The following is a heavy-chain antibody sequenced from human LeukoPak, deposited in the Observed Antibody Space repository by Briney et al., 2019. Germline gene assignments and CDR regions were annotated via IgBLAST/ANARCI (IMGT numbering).Heavy chain of an antibody. CDR1: GFTFSRYW. J-gene: IGHJ5*02. D-gene: IGHD3-3*01. CDR2: IKQDGSEK. V-gene: IGHV3-7*05. Sequence: PGGSLRPSCAASGFTFSRYWMSWVRQAPGKGPEWVANIKQDGSEKYYLDSVKGRFTISRDNAKNSLYLQMNSLRAEDTAVYYCARDKDPVFGVLNWFDPWGRGTLVTVSS. CDR3: ARDKDPVFGVLNWFDP.